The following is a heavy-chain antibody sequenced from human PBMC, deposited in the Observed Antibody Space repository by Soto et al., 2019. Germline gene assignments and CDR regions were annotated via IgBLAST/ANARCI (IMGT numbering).Heavy chain of an antibody. J-gene: IGHJ6*02. CDR3: ARDGGPRFLEWLRTRRTTGGHYYGMDV. Sequence: GGSLRLSCAASGFTFSSYAMSWVRQAPGRGLEWVSAISGSGGSTYYADSVKGRFTISRDNSKNTLYLQMNSLRAEDTAVYYCARDGGPRFLEWLRTRRTTGGHYYGMDVWGQGTTVTVSS. D-gene: IGHD3-3*01. CDR1: GFTFSSYA. CDR2: ISGSGGST. V-gene: IGHV3-23*01.